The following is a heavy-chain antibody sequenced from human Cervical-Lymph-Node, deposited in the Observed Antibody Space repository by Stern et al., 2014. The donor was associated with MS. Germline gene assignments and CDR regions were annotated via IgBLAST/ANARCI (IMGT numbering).Heavy chain of an antibody. CDR1: GFTFSSYS. CDR2: ISRSTRTL. Sequence: EVQLVESGGGLVQPGGSLRLSCAASGFTFSSYSMNWVRQAPGQGLECISYISRSTRTLHYADSVKGRFIISRDNAQNSLYLQMNSLRAEDTAVYYCARTMVRGWGMDVWGQGTTVTVSS. D-gene: IGHD3-10*01. V-gene: IGHV3-48*01. CDR3: ARTMVRGWGMDV. J-gene: IGHJ6*02.